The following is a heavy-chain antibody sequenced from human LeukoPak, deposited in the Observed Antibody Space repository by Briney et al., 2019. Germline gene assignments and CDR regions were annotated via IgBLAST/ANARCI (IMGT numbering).Heavy chain of an antibody. CDR2: IHYSGST. J-gene: IGHJ6*03. D-gene: IGHD3-10*01. CDR3: ARVEEGYGSGRRENYYYYYMDV. CDR1: GASINSHY. V-gene: IGHV4-59*11. Sequence: SETLSLTCTVSGASINSHYWSWVRQPPGKGLEWIGYIHYSGSTNCNPSLKSRATISVDTSKNQFSLKLSSVTAADTAVYYCARVEEGYGSGRRENYYYYYMDVWGKGTTVTISS.